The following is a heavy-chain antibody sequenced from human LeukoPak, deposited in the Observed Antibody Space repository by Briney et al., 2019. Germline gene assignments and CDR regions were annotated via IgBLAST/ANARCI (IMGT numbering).Heavy chain of an antibody. Sequence: KPTATLSLTCTVSGGSISGYYWSWIRQPPGKGLEWIGFIYYSGSTKYNPSLKSRVTISVDTSKNQFSLKLTSVTAADTAVYYCARYGSGSYSDHHFQHWGQGTLVTVSS. CDR3: ARYGSGSYSDHHFQH. V-gene: IGHV4-59*08. CDR2: IYYSGST. J-gene: IGHJ1*01. D-gene: IGHD3-10*01. CDR1: GGSISGYY.